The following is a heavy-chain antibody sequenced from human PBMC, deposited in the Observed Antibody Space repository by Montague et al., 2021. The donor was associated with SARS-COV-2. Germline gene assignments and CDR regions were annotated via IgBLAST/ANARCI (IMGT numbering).Heavy chain of an antibody. CDR2: INHSGST. D-gene: IGHD2-2*01. CDR1: GGSFSGYY. CDR3: ARVRAVPAAMRRFSLGRSYYSMDV. J-gene: IGHJ6*02. V-gene: IGHV4-34*01. Sequence: SETLSLTCAVYGGSFSGYYWSWIRQPPGKGLEWIGEINHSGSTNYNPSLKSRVTISVDTSKNQFSLKLSSVTAADTAVYCCARVRAVPAAMRRFSLGRSYYSMDVWGQGTPVTVSS.